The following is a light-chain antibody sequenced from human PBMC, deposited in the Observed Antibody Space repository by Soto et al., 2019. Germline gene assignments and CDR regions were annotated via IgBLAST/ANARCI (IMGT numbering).Light chain of an antibody. Sequence: QSALTQPASVSGSPGQSITISCTGTSSDVGGYNLVSWYQQLPGKAPKLMIYEGSKRPSGVSNRFSGSKSGNTASLTISGLQGEDEADYYCCSYAGSSTPFGGGTKVTVL. J-gene: IGLJ3*02. V-gene: IGLV2-23*01. CDR3: CSYAGSSTP. CDR1: SSDVGGYNL. CDR2: EGS.